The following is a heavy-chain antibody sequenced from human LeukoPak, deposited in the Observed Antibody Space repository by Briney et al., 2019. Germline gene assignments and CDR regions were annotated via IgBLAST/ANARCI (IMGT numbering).Heavy chain of an antibody. CDR3: ARHRQGWDFDY. D-gene: IGHD6-19*01. CDR1: GGSISSGGYS. CDR2: ISYSGST. V-gene: IGHV4-30-4*07. Sequence: KPSETLSLTCTVSGGSISSGGYSWSWIRQPPGKGLEWIGYISYSGSTYYNPSLKSRVTMSLDTSKNQFSLKLSSVTAADTAVYYCARHRQGWDFDYWGQGTLVTVSS. J-gene: IGHJ4*02.